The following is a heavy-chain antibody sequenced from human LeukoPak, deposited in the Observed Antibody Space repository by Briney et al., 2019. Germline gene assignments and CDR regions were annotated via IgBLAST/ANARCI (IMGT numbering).Heavy chain of an antibody. CDR3: ARGARYYFDNGGYSIKSHFYAMDV. J-gene: IGHJ6*02. CDR1: GGTLNNYA. V-gene: IGHV1-69*05. Sequence: GASVKVSCKASGGTLNNYAISWVRRAPGQGLEWMGGTIPVSRTSYHAQNFEGRVTITTDEATSTAYLELRSLRSDDTAVYYCARGARYYFDNGGYSIKSHFYAMDVWGQGTTVTVSS. D-gene: IGHD3-22*01. CDR2: TIPVSRTS.